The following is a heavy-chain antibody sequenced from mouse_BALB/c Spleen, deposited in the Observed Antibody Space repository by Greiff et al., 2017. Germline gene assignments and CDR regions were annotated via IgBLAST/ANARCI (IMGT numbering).Heavy chain of an antibody. D-gene: IGHD1-1*01. CDR3: TRSRWGFAY. V-gene: IGHV1S22*01. CDR1: GYTFTSYW. CDR2: IYPGSGST. J-gene: IGHJ3*01. Sequence: LQQPGSELVRPGASVKLSCKASGYTFTSYWMHWVKQRPGQGLEWIGNIYPGSGSTNYDEKFKSKATLTVDTSSSTAYMQLSSLTSEDSAVFYCTRSRWGFAYWGQGTLVTVSA.